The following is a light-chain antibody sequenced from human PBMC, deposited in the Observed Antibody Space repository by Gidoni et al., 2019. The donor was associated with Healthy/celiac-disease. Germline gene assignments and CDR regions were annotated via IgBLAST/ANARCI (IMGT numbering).Light chain of an antibody. CDR3: QQYNTIQT. CDR1: QSISSW. J-gene: IGKJ3*01. CDR2: KAS. V-gene: IGKV1-5*03. Sequence: DIQRTQSPSTLSASVGDRVTITCRASQSISSWLAWYQQKPGKAPKLLIYKASSLESGVPSRFSGSGSGTEFTLTISSLQPDDFATYYCQQYNTIQTFGPGTKVDIK.